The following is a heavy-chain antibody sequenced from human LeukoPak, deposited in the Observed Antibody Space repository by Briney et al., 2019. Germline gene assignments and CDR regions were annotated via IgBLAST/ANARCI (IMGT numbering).Heavy chain of an antibody. Sequence: PGGSLRLSCAASGFTFSSYAMSRVRQAPGKGLEWVSAISGSGGSTYYADSVKGRFTISRDNSKNTLYLQMNSLRAEDTAVYYCAKDRGIVATITGLDYWGQGTLVTVSS. CDR3: AKDRGIVATITGLDY. D-gene: IGHD5-12*01. CDR2: ISGSGGST. V-gene: IGHV3-23*01. J-gene: IGHJ4*02. CDR1: GFTFSSYA.